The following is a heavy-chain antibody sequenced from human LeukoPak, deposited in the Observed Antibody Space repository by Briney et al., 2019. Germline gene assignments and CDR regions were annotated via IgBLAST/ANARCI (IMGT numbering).Heavy chain of an antibody. CDR3: ARRREEMAAITEGNWLDP. J-gene: IGHJ5*02. V-gene: IGHV4-31*01. CDR1: GGSISSGGYY. Sequence: SETLSLTCTVSGGSISSGGYYWSWIRQHPGKGLEWIGYIYYSGSTYYNPSLKSQVTIAVDTSKNQFSLKLSSVTAADTAVYFCARRREEMAAITEGNWLDPWGQGNLVTVSS. D-gene: IGHD5-24*01. CDR2: IYYSGST.